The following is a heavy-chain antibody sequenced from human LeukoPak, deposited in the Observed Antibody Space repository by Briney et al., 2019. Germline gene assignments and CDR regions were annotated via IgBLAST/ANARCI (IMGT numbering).Heavy chain of an antibody. CDR1: GGSISSGGYS. Sequence: PSETLSLTCAVSGGSISSGGYSWSWIRQPPGKGLEWIGYIYHCGSTYYNPPLKSRVTISVDRSKNQFSLKLSSVTAADAAVYYCARAKSTGVVVWRIVFDYWGQGTLVTVSS. J-gene: IGHJ4*02. CDR3: ARAKSTGVVVWRIVFDY. V-gene: IGHV4-30-2*01. D-gene: IGHD2-2*01. CDR2: IYHCGST.